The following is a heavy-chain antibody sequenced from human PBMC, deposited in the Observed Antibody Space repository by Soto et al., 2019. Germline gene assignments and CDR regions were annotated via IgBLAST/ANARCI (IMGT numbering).Heavy chain of an antibody. D-gene: IGHD4-4*01. CDR2: IKEDGSEK. J-gene: IGHJ4*02. V-gene: IGHV3-7*01. CDR1: GFTFSNYW. CDR3: ARGSPFYTNFDC. Sequence: PGGSLRLSCAASGFTFSNYWMSWVRQAPGKGLEWVANIKEDGSEKFYVNSVKGRFTISRDNAKNSLYLQMNNLRAEDTAVYYCARGSPFYTNFDCWGRGLLVTVSS.